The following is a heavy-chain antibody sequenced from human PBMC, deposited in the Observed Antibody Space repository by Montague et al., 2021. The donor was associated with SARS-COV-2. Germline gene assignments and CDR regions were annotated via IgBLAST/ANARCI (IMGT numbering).Heavy chain of an antibody. CDR1: GFTFGDYA. D-gene: IGHD3-22*01. V-gene: IGHV3-9*01. CDR2: ISWNSGST. CDR3: AKDIDYYDSSGYYDY. Sequence: SLRLSCAASGFTFGDYAMHWVRQAPGKGLEWVSGISWNSGSTGYADSVKGRFTISRDNAKNSLYLQMNSLRAEDTALYYCAKDIDYYDSSGYYDYWGQGTLVTVSS. J-gene: IGHJ4*02.